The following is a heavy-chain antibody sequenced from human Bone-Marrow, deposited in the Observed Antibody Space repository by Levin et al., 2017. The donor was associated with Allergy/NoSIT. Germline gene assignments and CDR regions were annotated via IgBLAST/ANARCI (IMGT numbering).Heavy chain of an antibody. CDR1: GYSFTSDS. CDR3: ARLEERSDYYGMDV. V-gene: IGHV5-51*01. D-gene: IGHD6-25*01. J-gene: IGHJ6*02. CDR2: IYPGDSDT. Sequence: RGESLKISCRASGYSFTSDSIAWVRQMPGKGLEWMGIIYPGDSDTRYSPSFQGQVTISADKSISTAYLQWSSLTASATAIYFCARLEERSDYYGMDVWGQGTTVTVSS.